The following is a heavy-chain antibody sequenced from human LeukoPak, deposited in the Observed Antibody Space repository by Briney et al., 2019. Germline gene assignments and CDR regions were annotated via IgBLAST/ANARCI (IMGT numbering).Heavy chain of an antibody. CDR2: IITDGSGT. CDR1: GFAFSDYW. V-gene: IGHV3-74*01. CDR3: ARRIAVAGIHFDY. D-gene: IGHD6-19*01. J-gene: IGHJ4*02. Sequence: GGSLRLSCAASGFAFSDYWMHWVRQAPGKGLFWVSRIITDGSGTLYADSVKGRFTISRDNAKNSLYLQMNSLRAEDTAVYYCARRIAVAGIHFDYWGQGTLVTVSS.